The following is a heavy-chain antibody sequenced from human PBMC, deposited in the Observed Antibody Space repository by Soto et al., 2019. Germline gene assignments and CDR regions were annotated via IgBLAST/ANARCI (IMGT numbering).Heavy chain of an antibody. CDR3: AKDRAAGGTVYGMDV. CDR2: ISWNSGSI. D-gene: IGHD1-1*01. Sequence: EVQLVESGGGLVQPGRSLRLSCAASGFTFDDYAMHWVRQAPGKGLEWVSGISWNSGSIGYADSVKGRFTISRDNAKNSLYLQMNSLRAEDTALYYCAKDRAAGGTVYGMDVWGQGTTVTVSS. V-gene: IGHV3-9*01. CDR1: GFTFDDYA. J-gene: IGHJ6*02.